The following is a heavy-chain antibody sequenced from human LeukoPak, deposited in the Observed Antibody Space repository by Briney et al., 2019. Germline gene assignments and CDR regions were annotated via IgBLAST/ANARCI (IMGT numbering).Heavy chain of an antibody. V-gene: IGHV4-31*03. CDR1: GGSISSGGYY. CDR2: IYYSGST. Sequence: SETLSLTCTVSGGSISSGGYYWSWIRQHPGKGLEWIGYIYYSGSTYYNPSLKGRVTISVDTSKNQFSLKLSSVTAADTAVYYCARDKYSSSSGYYFDYWGQGTLVTVSS. CDR3: ARDKYSSSSGYYFDY. D-gene: IGHD6-6*01. J-gene: IGHJ4*02.